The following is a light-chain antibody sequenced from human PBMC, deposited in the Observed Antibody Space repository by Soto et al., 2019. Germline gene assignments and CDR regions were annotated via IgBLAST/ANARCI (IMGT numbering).Light chain of an antibody. CDR3: QQRSKWPLT. CDR1: QSVSGY. Sequence: EIVLTQSPATLSLSPGERANLSCRGSQSVSGYLAWYQQKPGQAPRFLIYDASNRATGIPARFSGSGSGTDFTLTISSLEPEDFAIYYCQQRSKWPLTFGGGTKVEIK. CDR2: DAS. V-gene: IGKV3-11*01. J-gene: IGKJ4*01.